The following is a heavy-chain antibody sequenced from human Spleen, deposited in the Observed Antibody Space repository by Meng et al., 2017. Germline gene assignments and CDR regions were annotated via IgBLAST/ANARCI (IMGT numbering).Heavy chain of an antibody. J-gene: IGHJ4*02. Sequence: GGSLRLSCAASGFTFDDYAMHWVRQAPGKGLEWVSGISWNSGSIGYADSVKGRFTISRDNAKNSLYLQTNSLRAEDTALYYCAKDLNTVTTAYWGQGTLVTVSS. V-gene: IGHV3-9*01. CDR3: AKDLNTVTTAY. CDR1: GFTFDDYA. CDR2: ISWNSGSI. D-gene: IGHD4-17*01.